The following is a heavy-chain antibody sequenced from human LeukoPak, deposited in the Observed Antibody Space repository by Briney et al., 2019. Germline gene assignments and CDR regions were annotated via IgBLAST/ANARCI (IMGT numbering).Heavy chain of an antibody. CDR3: ARVQITWSWAFDI. D-gene: IGHD3-16*01. V-gene: IGHV3-7*01. CDR1: GFTFSSYS. Sequence: PGGSLRLSCAASGFTFSSYSMNWVRQSPGKGLEWVANIKQDGSEKYYVDSVKGRFTISRDNAKNSLYLQMNSLRAEDTAVYYCARVQITWSWAFDIWGQGTMVTVSS. CDR2: IKQDGSEK. J-gene: IGHJ3*02.